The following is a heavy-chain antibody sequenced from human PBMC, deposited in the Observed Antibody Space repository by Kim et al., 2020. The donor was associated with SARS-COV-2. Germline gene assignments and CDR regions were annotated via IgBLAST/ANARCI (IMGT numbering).Heavy chain of an antibody. Sequence: SETLSLTCAVYGGSFSGYYWSWIRQPPGKGLEWIGEINHSGSTNYNPSLKSRVTISVDTSKNQFSLKLSSVTAADTAVYYCARPLSLNCSSTSCYTGWFDPWGQGTLVTVSS. J-gene: IGHJ5*02. V-gene: IGHV4-34*01. CDR1: GGSFSGYY. D-gene: IGHD2-2*02. CDR2: INHSGST. CDR3: ARPLSLNCSSTSCYTGWFDP.